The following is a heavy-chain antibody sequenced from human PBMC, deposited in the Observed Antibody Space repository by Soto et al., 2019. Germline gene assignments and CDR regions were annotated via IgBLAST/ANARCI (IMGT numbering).Heavy chain of an antibody. CDR3: AKDLGTGTRSSYHYMDV. D-gene: IGHD1-7*01. CDR2: ISGSGGST. CDR1: GFTFSSYA. Sequence: EVQLLESGGGLVQPGGSLRLSCAASGFTFSSYAMRWVRQAPGKGLEWVSAISGSGGSTYYADSVKGRFTISRDNSKNTLYLQMHSLRDEDTAVYYCAKDLGTGTRSSYHYMDVWGKGTTVTVSS. V-gene: IGHV3-23*01. J-gene: IGHJ6*03.